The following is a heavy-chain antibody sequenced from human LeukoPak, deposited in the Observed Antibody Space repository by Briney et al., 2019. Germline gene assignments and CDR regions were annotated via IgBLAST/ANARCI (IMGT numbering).Heavy chain of an antibody. Sequence: ASVKVSCKASGYTFTDYFIHWVRQAPGQGLEWMGRINPKSGSTNYAQNFQGRVTMTTDTSITSAYMELSRLTSDDTAVYYCARVGDGLNDAFDIWGQGTMVTVSS. J-gene: IGHJ3*02. V-gene: IGHV1-2*06. CDR3: ARVGDGLNDAFDI. D-gene: IGHD5-24*01. CDR1: GYTFTDYF. CDR2: INPKSGST.